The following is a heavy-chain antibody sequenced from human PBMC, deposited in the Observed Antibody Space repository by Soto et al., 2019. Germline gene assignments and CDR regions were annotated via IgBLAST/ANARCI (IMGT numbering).Heavy chain of an antibody. J-gene: IGHJ5*02. CDR3: VRDGTKMLRDWFDA. Sequence: GTLSLTCTVFGASISGFYWSWIRKSAGKGLEWIGRIYATGTTDYNPSLKSQVIMSVDTSNKQFYLKLRTVTAADTAVYYCVRDGTKMLRDWFDAWGQGISVTVSS. V-gene: IGHV4-4*07. D-gene: IGHD1-1*01. CDR1: GASISGFY. CDR2: IYATGTT.